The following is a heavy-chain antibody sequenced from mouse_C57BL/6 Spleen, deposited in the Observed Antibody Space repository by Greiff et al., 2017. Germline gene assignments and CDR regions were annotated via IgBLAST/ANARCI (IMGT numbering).Heavy chain of an antibody. CDR1: GFTFSSYA. V-gene: IGHV5-4*03. CDR2: ISDGGSYT. J-gene: IGHJ2*01. Sequence: EVMLVESGGGLVKPGGSLKLSCAASGFTFSSYAMSWVRQTPEKRLEWVATISDGGSYTYYPDNVKGRFTISRDNAKNNLYLQMSHLKSEDTAMYYCARPMVTTGGFDYWGQGTTLTVSS. CDR3: ARPMVTTGGFDY. D-gene: IGHD2-2*01.